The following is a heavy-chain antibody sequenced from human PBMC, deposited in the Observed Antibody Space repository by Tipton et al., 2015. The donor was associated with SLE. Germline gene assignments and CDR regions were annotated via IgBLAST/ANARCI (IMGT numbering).Heavy chain of an antibody. J-gene: IGHJ6*02. CDR3: AKGRAKDYYYGMDV. CDR1: GFTFSSYS. Sequence: SLRLSCAASGFTFSSYSMNWVRQAPGKGLEWVSGISWNSGSIGYADSVKGRFTISRDNAKNSLYLQMNSLRAEDTALYYCAKGRAKDYYYGMDVWGQGTTVTVSS. V-gene: IGHV3-9*01. CDR2: ISWNSGSI.